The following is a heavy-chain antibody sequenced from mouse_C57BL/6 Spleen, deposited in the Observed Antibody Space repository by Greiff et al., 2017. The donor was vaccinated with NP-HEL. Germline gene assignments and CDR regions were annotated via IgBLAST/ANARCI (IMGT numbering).Heavy chain of an antibody. D-gene: IGHD1-1*01. CDR1: GFTFSSYA. CDR2: ISSGGDYI. J-gene: IGHJ4*01. CDR3: TSEYYGSSPYAMDY. Sequence: EVKLVESGEGLVKPGGSLKLSCAASGFTFSSYAMSWVRQTPEKRLEWVAYISSGGDYIYYADTVKGRFTISRDNARNTLYLQMISLKSEDTAMYYCTSEYYGSSPYAMDYWGQGTSVTVSS. V-gene: IGHV5-9-1*02.